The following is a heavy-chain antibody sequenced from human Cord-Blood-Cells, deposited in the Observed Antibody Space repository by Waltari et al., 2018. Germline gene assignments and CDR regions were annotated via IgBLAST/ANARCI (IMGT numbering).Heavy chain of an antibody. D-gene: IGHD3-10*01. V-gene: IGHV4-34*01. J-gene: IGHJ4*02. CDR3: ARDRHSRGHFDY. CDR1: GGSFSGYY. CDR2: INHSGST. Sequence: QVQLQPWGAGLLKPPATLSPTCAVYGGSFSGYYWSRTRQPPGKGLEWNGEINHSGSTNYNPSLKSRVTISVDTSKNQFSLKLSSVTAADTAVYYCARDRHSRGHFDYWGQGTLVTVSS.